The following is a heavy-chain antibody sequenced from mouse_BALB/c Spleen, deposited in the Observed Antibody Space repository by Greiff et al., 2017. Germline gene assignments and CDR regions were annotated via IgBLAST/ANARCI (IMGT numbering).Heavy chain of an antibody. Sequence: LKQPGSELVRPGASVKLSCKASGYTFTSYWMHWVKQRPGQGLEWIGNIYPGSGSTNYDEKFKSKATLTVDTSSSTAYMQLSSLTSEDSAVYYCTLYDGYYDYFDYWGQGTTLTVSS. V-gene: IGHV1S22*01. CDR2: IYPGSGST. D-gene: IGHD2-3*01. CDR3: TLYDGYYDYFDY. J-gene: IGHJ2*01. CDR1: GYTFTSYW.